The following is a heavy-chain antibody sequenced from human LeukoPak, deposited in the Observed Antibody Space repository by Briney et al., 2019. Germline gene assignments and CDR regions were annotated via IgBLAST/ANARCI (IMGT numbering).Heavy chain of an antibody. J-gene: IGHJ6*03. CDR2: AYYTGST. CDR3: ARVVVFGVVSSDYYYYYMDV. Sequence: PSETLSLTCTVSGGSINSYYWNWIRQPPAKGLEWIGFAYYTGSTYYNPSLKRRVTISVDTSKNQFSLKLNSIAAADTAVYYCARVVVFGVVSSDYYYYYMDVWGKGTTVTVSS. D-gene: IGHD3-3*01. CDR1: GGSINSYY. V-gene: IGHV4-59*08.